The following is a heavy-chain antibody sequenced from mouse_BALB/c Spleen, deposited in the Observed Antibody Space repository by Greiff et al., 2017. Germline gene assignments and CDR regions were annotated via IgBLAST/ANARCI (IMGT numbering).Heavy chain of an antibody. V-gene: IGHV5-6-5*01. J-gene: IGHJ3*01. CDR1: GFTFSSYA. D-gene: IGHD2-4*01. CDR3: VYDYASWFAY. CDR2: ISSGGST. Sequence: EVKLVESGGGLVQPGGSLKLSCAASGFTFSSYAMSWVRQTPEKRLEWVASISSGGSTYYPDSVKGRFTISRDNARNILYLQMSSLRSEDTAMYYCVYDYASWFAYWGQGTLVTVSA.